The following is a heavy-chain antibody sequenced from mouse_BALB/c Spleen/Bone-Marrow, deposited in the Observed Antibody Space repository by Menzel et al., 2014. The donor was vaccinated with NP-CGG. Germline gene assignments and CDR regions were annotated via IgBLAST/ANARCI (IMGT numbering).Heavy chain of an antibody. Sequence: DVKLQESGPSLVKPSQTLSLTCSVTGDSITSGYWNWIRKFPGNKLEYMGHISYSGSTYYTPSLKSRISFTRDTSKNQCYLQLKSVTTEDTATYYCEAYDGYCFDYWGQRTTLIASS. D-gene: IGHD2-3*01. V-gene: IGHV3-8*02. J-gene: IGHJ2*01. CDR3: EAYDGYCFDY. CDR2: ISYSGST. CDR1: GDSITSGY.